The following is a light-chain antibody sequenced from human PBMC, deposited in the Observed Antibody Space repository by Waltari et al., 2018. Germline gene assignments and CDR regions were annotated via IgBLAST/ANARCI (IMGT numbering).Light chain of an antibody. J-gene: IGLJ2*01. V-gene: IGLV2-23*01. CDR3: SSYANDGTV. CDR1: SDDAGNYLL. Sequence: QSALTQTASVSGSLGQGITISCTGISDDAGNYLLVPWYQHSPGQAPNLIFYEANKRPSGVSSRFSGSKSGNTASLTISGLQAEDEAQYYCSSYANDGTVFGGGTKVTVL. CDR2: EAN.